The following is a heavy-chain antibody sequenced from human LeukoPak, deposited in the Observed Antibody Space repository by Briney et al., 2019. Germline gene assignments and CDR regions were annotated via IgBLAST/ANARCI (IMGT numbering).Heavy chain of an antibody. D-gene: IGHD3-16*02. V-gene: IGHV1-69*13. CDR2: IIPIFGTA. Sequence: ASVKVSCKASGYTFTGYYMHWVRQAPGQGLEWMGGIIPIFGTANYAQKFQGRVTITADESTSTAYMELSSLRSEDTAVYYCARCLYDYVWGSYRTWGQGTLVTVSS. CDR1: GYTFTGYY. CDR3: ARCLYDYVWGSYRT. J-gene: IGHJ5*02.